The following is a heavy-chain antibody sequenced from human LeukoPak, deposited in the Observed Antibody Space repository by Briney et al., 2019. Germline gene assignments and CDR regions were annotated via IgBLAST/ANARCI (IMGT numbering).Heavy chain of an antibody. CDR3: AETTVTTGY. V-gene: IGHV4-39*01. Sequence: SETLSITCTVSGGSISSSSYYWGWIRQPPGKGLEWIGSIYYSGSTYYNPSLKSRVTISVDTSKNQFSQKLSSVTAADTAVYYCAETTVTTGYWGQGTLVTVSS. D-gene: IGHD4-17*01. J-gene: IGHJ4*02. CDR2: IYYSGST. CDR1: GGSISSSSYY.